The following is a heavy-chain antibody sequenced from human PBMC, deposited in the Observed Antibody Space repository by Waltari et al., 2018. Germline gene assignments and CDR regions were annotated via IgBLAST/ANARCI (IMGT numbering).Heavy chain of an antibody. CDR2: IFTSGST. Sequence: QVQLQESGPGLVRPSQTLSLTCTVSGGSISSGSVYWTWIRQPAGKGLEWVGHIFTSGSTNYNPFLKGRVSVSLETSENQFSLRLSSVTAADTAVYDCARDEARYYDIMTGGGYYGLDVWGQGTTVTVSS. V-gene: IGHV4-61*02. D-gene: IGHD3-9*01. CDR1: GGSISSGSVY. J-gene: IGHJ6*02. CDR3: ARDEARYYDIMTGGGYYGLDV.